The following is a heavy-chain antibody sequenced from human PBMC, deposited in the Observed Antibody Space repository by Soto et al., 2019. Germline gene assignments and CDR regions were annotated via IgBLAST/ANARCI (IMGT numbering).Heavy chain of an antibody. D-gene: IGHD6-13*01. CDR3: AKDPTLLQGSWLILYYFDY. Sequence: RKTPGTGLEWIGEINHSGSTNYNPSLKSRVTISVDTSKNQFSLKLTSVTAADTAVYYCAKDPTLLQGSWLILYYFDYWGQGTLVTVSS. J-gene: IGHJ4*02. V-gene: IGHV4-34*01. CDR2: INHSGST.